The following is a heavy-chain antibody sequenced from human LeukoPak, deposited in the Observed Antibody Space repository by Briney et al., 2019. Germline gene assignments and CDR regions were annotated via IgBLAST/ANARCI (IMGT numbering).Heavy chain of an antibody. Sequence: GGSLRLSCAASGFTFSSYGIHGVRQSPGKGLEWVSSISSRSSYYIYYADSVKGRFTISRDNAKNSLYLQMDSLRAEDTAVYYCVRDPHIVVVTAARVYYFDYWGQGTLVTVSS. CDR1: GFTFSSYG. J-gene: IGHJ4*02. CDR3: VRDPHIVVVTAARVYYFDY. V-gene: IGHV3-21*01. CDR2: ISSRSSYYI. D-gene: IGHD2-2*01.